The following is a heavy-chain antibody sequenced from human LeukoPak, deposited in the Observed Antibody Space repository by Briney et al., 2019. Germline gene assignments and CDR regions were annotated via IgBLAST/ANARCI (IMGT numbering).Heavy chain of an antibody. CDR1: GFIFSSYS. CDR3: PSRSHMDPRASLGY. V-gene: IGHV3-48*01. J-gene: IGHJ4*02. Sequence: GGSLRLSCAASGFIFSSYSMNWLREAPGKGLEWVSYISSSSSTIYYADSVKGRFTISRDNAKNSLYLQMNSLRAEDTAVYYCPSRSHMDPRASLGYWRQGTLVTVSS. D-gene: IGHD2-21*01. CDR2: ISSSSSTI.